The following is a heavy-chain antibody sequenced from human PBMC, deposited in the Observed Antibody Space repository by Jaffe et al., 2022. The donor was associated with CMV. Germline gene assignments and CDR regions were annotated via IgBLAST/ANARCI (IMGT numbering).Heavy chain of an antibody. CDR2: ISWNSGSI. J-gene: IGHJ3*02. Sequence: EVQLVESGGGLVQPGRSLRLSCAASGFTFDDYAMHWVRQAPGKGLEWVSGISWNSGSIGYADSVKGRFTISRDNAKNSLYLQMNSLRAEDTALYYCAKVQTYQLLSYLDAFDIWGQGTMVTVSS. CDR3: AKVQTYQLLSYLDAFDI. V-gene: IGHV3-9*01. D-gene: IGHD2-2*01. CDR1: GFTFDDYA.